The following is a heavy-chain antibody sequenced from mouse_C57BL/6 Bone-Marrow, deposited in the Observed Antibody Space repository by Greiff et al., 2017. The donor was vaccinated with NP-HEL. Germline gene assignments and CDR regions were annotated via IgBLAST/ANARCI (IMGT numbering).Heavy chain of an antibody. V-gene: IGHV1-42*01. CDR3: ARYRLTGTAY. CDR1: GYSFTGYY. CDR2: INPSTGGT. J-gene: IGHJ3*01. D-gene: IGHD4-1*01. Sequence: EVQLQESGPELVKPGASVKISCKASGYSFTGYYMNWVKQSPEKSLEWIGEINPSTGGTTYNQKFKAKATLTVDKSSSTAYMQLKSLTSEDSAVYYCARYRLTGTAYWGQGTLVTVSA.